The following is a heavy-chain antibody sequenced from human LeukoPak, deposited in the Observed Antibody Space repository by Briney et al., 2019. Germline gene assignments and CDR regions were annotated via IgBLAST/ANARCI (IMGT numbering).Heavy chain of an antibody. D-gene: IGHD4-11*01. CDR1: GGSISSYY. V-gene: IGHV4-59*08. J-gene: IGHJ4*02. Sequence: SETLSLTCTVSGGSISSYYWSWIRQPPGKGLEWIGYIYYSGSTNYNPSLKSRVTMSVHTSQNQFSLRLNSVTAADTAVYYCARRSYSDYFDYWGQGTLVTVSS. CDR2: IYYSGST. CDR3: ARRSYSDYFDY.